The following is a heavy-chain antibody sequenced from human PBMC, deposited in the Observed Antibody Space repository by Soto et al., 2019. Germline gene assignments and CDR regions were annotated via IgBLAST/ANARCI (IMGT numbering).Heavy chain of an antibody. CDR1: GYTFSDYY. V-gene: IGHV3-11*01. CDR2: IDTSGTKI. D-gene: IGHD3-3*01. Sequence: QVQLVESGGDLVKPGGSLRLSCAASGYTFSDYYMSWIRQAPGKGLEWISYIDTSGTKIYYADSVKGRFTITRDNAKNSLYLDMNRLRDEDTAVYYCASHYDMWSGYLSPVDYWCQGTLVTVSS. CDR3: ASHYDMWSGYLSPVDY. J-gene: IGHJ4*02.